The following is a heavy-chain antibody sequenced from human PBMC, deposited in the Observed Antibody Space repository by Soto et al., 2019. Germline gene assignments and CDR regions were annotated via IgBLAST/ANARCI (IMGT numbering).Heavy chain of an antibody. V-gene: IGHV1-18*04. J-gene: IGHJ4*02. CDR3: ARDYTGRGYFDH. CDR1: GYTFITCG. CDR2: INTYSDRT. D-gene: IGHD2-8*02. Sequence: APVKVSCKASGYTFITCGISWVRQAPGQGREWLGWINTYSDRTNYAQEFHGRVSMTTEKYTSTVYMEVRSLRSGDTALYYCARDYTGRGYFDHWGQGSLVTVSS.